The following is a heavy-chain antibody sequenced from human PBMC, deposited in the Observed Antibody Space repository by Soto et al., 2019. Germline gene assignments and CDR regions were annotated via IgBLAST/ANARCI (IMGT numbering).Heavy chain of an antibody. CDR3: AREVALYYAEIRGNWFDP. V-gene: IGHV3-23*01. D-gene: IGHD3-10*01. J-gene: IGHJ5*02. CDR2: ISGSGGST. Sequence: EVQLLESGGGLVQPGGSLRLSCAASGFTFSSYAMSWVRQAPGKGLEWVSAISGSGGSTYYADSVKGRFTISRDNSKNTLYLQMNSLRAEDTAVYYCAREVALYYAEIRGNWFDPCGQGTLVTVSS. CDR1: GFTFSSYA.